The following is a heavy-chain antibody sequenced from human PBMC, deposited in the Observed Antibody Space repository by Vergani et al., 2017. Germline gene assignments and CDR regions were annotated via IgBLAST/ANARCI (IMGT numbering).Heavy chain of an antibody. V-gene: IGHV5-51*01. Sequence: EVQLVQSGAEVKKPGESLKISCKGSGYSFTSYWIGWVRQMPGKGLEWMGIIYPGDSDTRYSPSFQGQVTISADKSISTAYLQWSSLKASDTAMYYCARLRIVADCWSGYETRARNNWFDPWGQGTLVTVSS. J-gene: IGHJ5*02. CDR1: GYSFTSYW. CDR2: IYPGDSDT. D-gene: IGHD3-3*01. CDR3: ARLRIVADCWSGYETRARNNWFDP.